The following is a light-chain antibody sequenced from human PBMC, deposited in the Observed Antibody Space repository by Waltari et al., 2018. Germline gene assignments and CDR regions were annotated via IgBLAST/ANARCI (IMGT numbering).Light chain of an antibody. CDR3: QQYNSYLLR. CDR1: QSISSW. J-gene: IGKJ4*02. V-gene: IGKV1-5*03. Sequence: DIQMTQSTSTLSASVGDRVTITCRASQSISSWLAWYQHKPGRAPKLLIYKASTLERGVPSRFSGSGSGTEFTLTISSLQPDDFATYYCQQYNSYLLRFGGGTRVEIK. CDR2: KAS.